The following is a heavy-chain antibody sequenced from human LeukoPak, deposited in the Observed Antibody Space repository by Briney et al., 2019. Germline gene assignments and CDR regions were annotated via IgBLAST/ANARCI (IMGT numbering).Heavy chain of an antibody. D-gene: IGHD6-13*01. Sequence: GASVKVSCKASGYTFTGYYMHWVRQAPGQGLEWMGWINPNSGGTNYAQKFQGRVTMTRDTSISTAYMELSRLRSDDTAVYYCARGRDFSSSWYSFEAAPVSPRAYFDYWGQGTLVTVSS. V-gene: IGHV1-2*02. J-gene: IGHJ4*02. CDR3: ARGRDFSSSWYSFEAAPVSPRAYFDY. CDR1: GYTFTGYY. CDR2: INPNSGGT.